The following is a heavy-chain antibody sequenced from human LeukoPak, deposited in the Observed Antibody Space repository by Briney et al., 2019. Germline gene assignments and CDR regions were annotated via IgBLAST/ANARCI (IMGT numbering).Heavy chain of an antibody. CDR1: GYTFISYG. CDR3: ARDGYGSGKGFFDY. V-gene: IGHV1-18*01. J-gene: IGHJ4*02. D-gene: IGHD3-10*01. CDR2: ISAYDGNT. Sequence: GASVKVSCKASGYTFISYGFSWVRQAPGQGLEWMGWISAYDGNTNSAQKFQGRVIMTTDTSASTAYMDLRSLRPDDTAVYYCARDGYGSGKGFFDYWGQGTLVTVSS.